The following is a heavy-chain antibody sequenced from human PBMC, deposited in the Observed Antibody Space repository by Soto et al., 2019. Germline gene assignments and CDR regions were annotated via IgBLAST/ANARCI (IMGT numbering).Heavy chain of an antibody. CDR3: AVSPGSSSWAYYCNNGVDV. J-gene: IGHJ6*02. CDR2: IKQDGREK. CDR1: GFTFSPHW. D-gene: IGHD6-13*01. V-gene: IGHV3-7*01. Sequence: GGSLRLFCAASGFTFSPHWMSWVRQAPGKGLEGVANIKQDGREKYYVKSVKGRFTVSRDNARNSLYLQMNSLRAEVTAVYYCAVSPGSSSWAYYCNNGVDVCHRETTV.